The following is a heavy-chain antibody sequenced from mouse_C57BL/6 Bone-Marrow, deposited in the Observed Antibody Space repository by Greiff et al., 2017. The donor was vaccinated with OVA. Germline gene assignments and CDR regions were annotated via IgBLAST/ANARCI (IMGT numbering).Heavy chain of an antibody. V-gene: IGHV5-4*01. J-gene: IGHJ4*01. D-gene: IGHD2-3*01. CDR2: ISDGGSYT. Sequence: EVKVVESGGGLVKPGGSLKLSCAASGFTFSSYAMSWVRQTPEKRLEWVATISDGGSYTYYPDNVKGRFTISRDNAKNNLYLQMSHLKSEDTAMYYCARDLDDGYYAMDYWGQGTSVTVSS. CDR3: ARDLDDGYYAMDY. CDR1: GFTFSSYA.